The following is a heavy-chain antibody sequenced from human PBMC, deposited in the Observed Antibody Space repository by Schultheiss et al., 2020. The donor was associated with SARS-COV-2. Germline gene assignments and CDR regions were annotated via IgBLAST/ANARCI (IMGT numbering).Heavy chain of an antibody. CDR3: ARVAYGDYGSV. D-gene: IGHD4-17*01. J-gene: IGHJ4*02. CDR1: GGTFTSYG. V-gene: IGHV1-18*01. Sequence: ASVKVSCKASGGTFTSYGISWVRQAPGQGLEWMGWISAYNGNTNYAQKLQGRVTMTTDTSTSTAYMELSSLRSEDTAVYYCARVAYGDYGSVWGQGTLVTVSS. CDR2: ISAYNGNT.